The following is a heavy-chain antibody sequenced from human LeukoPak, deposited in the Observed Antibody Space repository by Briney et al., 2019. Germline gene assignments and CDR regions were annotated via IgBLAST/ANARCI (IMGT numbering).Heavy chain of an antibody. CDR2: INAGNGNT. CDR1: GYTFTSYA. Sequence: EASVKVSCKASGYTFTSYAMHWVRQAPGQRLEWMGWINAGNGNTKYSQEFQGRVTITRDTSASTAYMELSSLRSEDMAVYYCARAKEIWFGELLPQGFDYWGQGTLVTVSS. D-gene: IGHD3-10*01. J-gene: IGHJ4*02. CDR3: ARAKEIWFGELLPQGFDY. V-gene: IGHV1-3*03.